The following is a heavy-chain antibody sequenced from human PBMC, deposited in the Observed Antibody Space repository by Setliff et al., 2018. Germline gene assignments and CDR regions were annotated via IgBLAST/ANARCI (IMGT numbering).Heavy chain of an antibody. CDR3: AREVWNIYDNDNSWSGYSDH. CDR2: IRQDGTNK. V-gene: IGHV3-7*03. Sequence: GGSLRLSCVTSGFAFTSYDMTWVRQAPGKGLEWVADIRQDGTNKYYVDSVKGRFTISRDNAKNSLYLQMNSLRAEDTALYYCAREVWNIYDNDNSWSGYSDHWGQVTLVTVSS. D-gene: IGHD3-3*01. J-gene: IGHJ4*02. CDR1: GFAFTSYD.